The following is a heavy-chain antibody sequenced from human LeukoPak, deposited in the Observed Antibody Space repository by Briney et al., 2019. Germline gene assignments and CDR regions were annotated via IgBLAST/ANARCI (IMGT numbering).Heavy chain of an antibody. D-gene: IGHD2-8*01. J-gene: IGHJ4*02. V-gene: IGHV3-23*01. CDR1: GFTFSSYA. CDR3: ARDDGLF. Sequence: GGSLKLSCAASGFTFSSYAMSWVRQAPGKGLEWVSAISGSGGSTYYADSVKGRFTISRDNSKNTLYLQMNNLRVEDTAIYYCARDDGLFWGQGTLVTISS. CDR2: ISGSGGST.